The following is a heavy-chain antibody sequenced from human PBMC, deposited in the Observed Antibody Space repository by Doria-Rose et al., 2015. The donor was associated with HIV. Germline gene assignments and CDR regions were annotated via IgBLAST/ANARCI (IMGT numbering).Heavy chain of an antibody. D-gene: IGHD3-16*01. CDR2: TYYTGTS. J-gene: IGHJ4*02. V-gene: IGHV4-31*03. CDR1: GASVSSRGYY. Sequence: QVQLQESGPGLVKPSETLSLTCSVSGASVSSRGYYWNWIRQVPGKGLESLGYTYYTGTSDYSPSLKRRLNMAVDTSKNQFSLKLSFVTVADTAVYYCARMDSYRELDYWGQGALVIVSA. CDR3: ARMDSYRELDY.